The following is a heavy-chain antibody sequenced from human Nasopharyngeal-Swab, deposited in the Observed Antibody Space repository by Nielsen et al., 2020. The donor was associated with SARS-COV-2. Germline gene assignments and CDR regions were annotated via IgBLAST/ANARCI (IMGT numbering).Heavy chain of an antibody. CDR3: ASQLGHTDS. Sequence: GGSLRLSCAASGFTFSNSAMAWVRQAPGNGLEWVALIYNGQASPKYADSVNGRFTISRDNAKNTLFLQMHSLRADDTAIYYCASQLGHTDSWGQGTLVTVSS. V-gene: IGHV3-23*03. D-gene: IGHD2-2*01. CDR2: IYNGQASP. J-gene: IGHJ4*02. CDR1: GFTFSNSA.